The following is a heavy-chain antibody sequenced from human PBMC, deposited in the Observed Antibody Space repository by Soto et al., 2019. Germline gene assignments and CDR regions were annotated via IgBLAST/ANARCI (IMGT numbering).Heavy chain of an antibody. V-gene: IGHV1-18*01. Sequence: ASVKISCKASGYTFTSYGISWVRQAPGQGLEWMGWISAYNGNTNYAQKLQGRVTMTTDTSTSTAYMELRSLRSDDTAVHYCATPYGDYEDNAFDIWGQGTMVTVSS. CDR3: ATPYGDYEDNAFDI. J-gene: IGHJ3*02. CDR1: GYTFTSYG. CDR2: ISAYNGNT. D-gene: IGHD4-17*01.